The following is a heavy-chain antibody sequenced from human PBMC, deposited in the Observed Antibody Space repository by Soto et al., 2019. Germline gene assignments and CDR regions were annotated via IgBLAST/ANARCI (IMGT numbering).Heavy chain of an antibody. J-gene: IGHJ4*02. CDR2: ISWNSGSI. CDR3: AKDIGYSSSWHYFDY. Sequence: GGSLRLSCAASGFTFDDYAMHWVRQAPGKGLEWVSGISWNSGSIGYADSVKGRFTISRDNAKNSLYLQMNSLRAEDTALYYCAKDIGYSSSWHYFDYWGQGTLVTVSS. D-gene: IGHD6-13*01. V-gene: IGHV3-9*01. CDR1: GFTFDDYA.